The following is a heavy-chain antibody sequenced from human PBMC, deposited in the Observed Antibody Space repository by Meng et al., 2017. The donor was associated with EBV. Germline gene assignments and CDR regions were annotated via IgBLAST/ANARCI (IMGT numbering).Heavy chain of an antibody. V-gene: IGHV7-4-1*02. CDR2: INTNTGNP. D-gene: IGHD3-22*01. CDR3: AREGVGYYDSSGLSSYFDY. Sequence: QGELVQSWFCLKKPGASVKVSCKASGYTFTSYAMNWVRQAPGQGLEWMGWINTNTGNPTYAQGFTGRFVFSLDTSVSTAYLQISSLKAEDTAVYYCAREGVGYYDSSGLSSYFDYWGQGTLVTVSS. CDR1: GYTFTSYA. J-gene: IGHJ4*02.